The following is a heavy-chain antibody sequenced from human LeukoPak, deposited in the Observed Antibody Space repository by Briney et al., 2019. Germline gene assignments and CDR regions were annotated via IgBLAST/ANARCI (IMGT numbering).Heavy chain of an antibody. V-gene: IGHV1-18*01. J-gene: IGHJ4*02. CDR3: ARDGSYYYDSSGYYSFDY. D-gene: IGHD3-22*01. CDR1: GYTFTSYG. Sequence: ASVKVSCKASGYTFTSYGISWVRQAPGQGLEWMGWISAYNGDTNYAQKFQGRVTITADESTSTAYMELRSLRSDDTAVYYCARDGSYYYDSSGYYSFDYWGQGTLVTVSS. CDR2: ISAYNGDT.